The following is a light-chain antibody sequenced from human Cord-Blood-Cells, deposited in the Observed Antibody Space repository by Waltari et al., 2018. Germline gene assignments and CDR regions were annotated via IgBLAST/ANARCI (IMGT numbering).Light chain of an antibody. CDR3: MQALQTPYT. V-gene: IGKV2-28*01. CDR1: QGLLHSNGYNY. Sequence: DIVITKSPLSLPVTPGEPASISCRSSQGLLHSNGYNYLDWYLQKPGQSPQLLIYLGSNRASGVPDRFRGSGSGTYFTLKISRVEAEDVGVYYCMQALQTPYTFGQGTKLEIK. J-gene: IGKJ2*01. CDR2: LGS.